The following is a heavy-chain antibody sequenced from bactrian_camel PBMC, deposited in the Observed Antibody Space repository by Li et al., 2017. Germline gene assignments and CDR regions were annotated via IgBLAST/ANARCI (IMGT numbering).Heavy chain of an antibody. CDR3: SQSPNYGLAC. V-gene: IGHV3S10*01. J-gene: IGHJ4*01. Sequence: VQLVESGGGLVQPGGSLRLSCAATGFTFSSYSVSWVRQAPGKGLEWVSVIKPNGTTYYADSVKGRFTIEPGDAQNTLHLRMDSLKPDDTSVYYCSQSPNYGLACRGQGTQVTVS. CDR2: IKPNGTT. CDR1: GFTFSSYS. D-gene: IGHD5*01.